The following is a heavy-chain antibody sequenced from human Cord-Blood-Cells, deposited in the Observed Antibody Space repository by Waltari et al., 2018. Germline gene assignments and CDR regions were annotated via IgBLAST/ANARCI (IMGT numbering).Heavy chain of an antibody. V-gene: IGHV3-30-3*01. CDR1: GFTFSRYA. J-gene: IGHJ3*02. Sequence: QVQLVESGGGVVQPGRSLRLSCAASGFTFSRYAMHWVRQAPGKGLEWVAVISYDGSNKYYADSVKGRFTISRDNSKNTLYLQMNSLRAEDTAVYYCARDHDWNDAFDIWGQGTMVTVSS. CDR2: ISYDGSNK. CDR3: ARDHDWNDAFDI. D-gene: IGHD1-1*01.